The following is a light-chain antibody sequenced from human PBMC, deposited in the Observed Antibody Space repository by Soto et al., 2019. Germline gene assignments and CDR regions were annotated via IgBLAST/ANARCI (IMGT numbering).Light chain of an antibody. J-gene: IGLJ1*01. Sequence: SYELTQPPSVSVSPGQTASITCSGDKLGDKYASWYQQKPGQAPVLVIYQDIKRPSGLPERFSGSNSGNTATLTISGTQAMDEADYYCQAWDRGSAHVFGPGTKLTVL. CDR3: QAWDRGSAHV. V-gene: IGLV3-1*01. CDR1: KLGDKY. CDR2: QDI.